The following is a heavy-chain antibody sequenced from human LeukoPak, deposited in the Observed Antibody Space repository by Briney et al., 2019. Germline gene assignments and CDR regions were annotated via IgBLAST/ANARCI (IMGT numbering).Heavy chain of an antibody. V-gene: IGHV3-23*01. CDR2: ISGSGGST. Sequence: GGSLRLSCAASGFTFSSYAMSWVRQAPGKGLEWVSAISGSGGSTYYADSVKGRFTISRDNSKNTLYLQMNSLRAEDTTVYYCAKDMAADERGPLDYFDYWGQGTLVTVSS. CDR3: AKDMAADERGPLDYFDY. D-gene: IGHD5-24*01. J-gene: IGHJ4*02. CDR1: GFTFSSYA.